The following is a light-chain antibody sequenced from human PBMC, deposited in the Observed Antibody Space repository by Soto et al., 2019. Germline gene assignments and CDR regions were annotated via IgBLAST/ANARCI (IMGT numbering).Light chain of an antibody. CDR2: GAS. CDR1: QSVSSN. J-gene: IGKJ5*01. V-gene: IGKV3-15*01. Sequence: EIVMTQSPATLSVSPGERATLSCGASQSVSSNLAWYQQKPGQAPRLLIYGASSRATGIPVRFSGSGSGTESTLTISSLQSEDFAVYHCQQYNNWPLTFGQGTRLEIK. CDR3: QQYNNWPLT.